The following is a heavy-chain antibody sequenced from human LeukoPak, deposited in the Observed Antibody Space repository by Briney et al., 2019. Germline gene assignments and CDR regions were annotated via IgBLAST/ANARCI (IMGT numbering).Heavy chain of an antibody. CDR3: ARERIDTGTYFDY. Sequence: ASVKVSCRSSGYTFTPYGITWVRQAPGQGLEWMGWISTYNGNTNYAQKLQGRVTMTTDTSTSTAYMERRSLRSDDTAMYYCARERIDTGTYFDYWGEGTLVTVSS. D-gene: IGHD4-17*01. CDR2: ISTYNGNT. CDR1: GYTFTPYG. V-gene: IGHV1-18*01. J-gene: IGHJ4*02.